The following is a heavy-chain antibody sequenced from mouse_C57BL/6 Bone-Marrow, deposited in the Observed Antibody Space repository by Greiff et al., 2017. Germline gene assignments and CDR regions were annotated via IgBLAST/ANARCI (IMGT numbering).Heavy chain of an antibody. CDR2: INYDGSST. CDR3: ARLRLLREAMDY. Sequence: EVMLVASEGGLVQPGSSMKLSCTASGFTFSDYYMAWVRQVPEKGLEWVANINYDGSSTYYLDSLKSRFIISRDNAKNILYLQMSSLQSEDTATYYCARLRLLREAMDYWGQGTSVTVSS. CDR1: GFTFSDYY. D-gene: IGHD2-3*01. J-gene: IGHJ4*01. V-gene: IGHV5-16*01.